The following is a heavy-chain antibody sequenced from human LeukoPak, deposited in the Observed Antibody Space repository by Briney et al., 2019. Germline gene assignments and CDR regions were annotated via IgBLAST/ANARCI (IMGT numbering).Heavy chain of an antibody. CDR2: IKHDASEK. CDR3: ARTTKYSFDI. D-gene: IGHD2/OR15-2a*01. V-gene: IGHV3-7*04. J-gene: IGHJ3*02. Sequence: GGSLRLSCVASGFTFSDYWMSWVRQAPGKGLEWVAHIKHDASEKYYMDSVKGRFTISRDNAKNSLYLSMNSLRSEDTAVYYCARTTKYSFDIWGQGTMVTVSS. CDR1: GFTFSDYW.